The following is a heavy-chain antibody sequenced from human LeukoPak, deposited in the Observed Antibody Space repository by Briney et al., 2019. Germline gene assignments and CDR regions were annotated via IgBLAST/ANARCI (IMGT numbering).Heavy chain of an antibody. CDR2: INHSGST. J-gene: IGHJ3*02. CDR3: ARWNGDDAFDI. V-gene: IGHV4-4*02. D-gene: IGHD4-17*01. CDR1: GFTFSSYGM. Sequence: GSLRLSCAASGFTFSSYGMSWVRQPPGKGLEWIGEINHSGSTNYNPSLKSRVTISVDKSKNQFSLKLSSVTAADTAVYYCARWNGDDAFDIWGQGTMVTVSS.